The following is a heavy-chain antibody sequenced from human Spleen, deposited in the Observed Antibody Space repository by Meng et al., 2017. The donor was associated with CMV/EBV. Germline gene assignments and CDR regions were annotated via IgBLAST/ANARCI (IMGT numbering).Heavy chain of an antibody. J-gene: IGHJ4*02. D-gene: IGHD6-13*01. Sequence: GSLRLSCSVSGGSIKAYYWSWIRQPPGKGLEWIGYISYSGPTNYNPSLTSRVTMSLDTSKNQFSLKMTAVTAADTAMYFCARGGRIAASGTQFWGQGMLVTVSS. CDR3: ARGGRIAASGTQF. V-gene: IGHV4-59*01. CDR1: GGSIKAYY. CDR2: ISYSGPT.